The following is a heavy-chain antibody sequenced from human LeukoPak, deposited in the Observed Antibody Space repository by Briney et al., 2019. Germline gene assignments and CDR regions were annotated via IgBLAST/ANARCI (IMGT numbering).Heavy chain of an antibody. CDR3: SRDPRHSDY. Sequence: GRSLRLSCAASGFTFSSYGMHWVRQAPGKGLEWVAVISYDGSNKYYADSVKGRFTISRDNSKNTLYLQMNSLRAEDTAVYYCSRDPRHSDYWGQGTLVTVSS. CDR2: ISYDGSNK. CDR1: GFTFSSYG. J-gene: IGHJ4*02. V-gene: IGHV3-30*03.